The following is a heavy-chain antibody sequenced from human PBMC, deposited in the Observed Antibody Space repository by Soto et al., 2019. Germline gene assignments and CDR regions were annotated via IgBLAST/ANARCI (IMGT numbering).Heavy chain of an antibody. CDR1: GYTFTHYG. V-gene: IGHV1-18*01. CDR3: ARDLHSGGKYWYFDI. J-gene: IGHJ2*01. D-gene: IGHD2-15*01. Sequence: QVQLVQSGAEVKKPGASVKVSCKASGYTFTHYGITWVRQAPGQGLEWLGWINSFSGDTNYPQKLQGRLTMTTDTSTNTVYMELRNLRSDDTAAYYCARDLHSGGKYWYFDIGGRGTLVTVSS. CDR2: INSFSGDT.